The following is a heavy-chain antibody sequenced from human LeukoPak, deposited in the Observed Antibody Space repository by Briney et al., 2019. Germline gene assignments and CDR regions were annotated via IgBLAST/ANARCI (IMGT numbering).Heavy chain of an antibody. V-gene: IGHV3-30*04. J-gene: IGHJ4*02. D-gene: IGHD6-6*01. CDR3: ARSGYGSSSYFDY. CDR1: GFTFSSYA. Sequence: PGGSLRLSCAASGFTFSSYAMHWVRQAPGKGLEWVAAISNDGTRQHYTESVKGRFTVSRDNSKSTLHLQMDSLRIDDAALYYCARSGYGSSSYFDYWGQGTLVTVSS. CDR2: ISNDGTRQ.